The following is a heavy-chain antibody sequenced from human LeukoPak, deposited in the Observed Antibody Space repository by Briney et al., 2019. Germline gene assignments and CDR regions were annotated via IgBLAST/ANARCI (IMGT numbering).Heavy chain of an antibody. Sequence: ASVKVSCKPSGYTFTGYYIHWVRQAPGQGLEWMGRINPNSGDTNYAQKFQGRVTMTRDTSISTAYMELSSLRSDDTAVYYCARDPPPHSSSYWGSYSYYYIDVWGKGTTVTVSS. CDR3: ARDPPPHSSSYWGSYSYYYIDV. V-gene: IGHV1-2*06. J-gene: IGHJ6*03. CDR2: INPNSGDT. D-gene: IGHD3-22*01. CDR1: GYTFTGYY.